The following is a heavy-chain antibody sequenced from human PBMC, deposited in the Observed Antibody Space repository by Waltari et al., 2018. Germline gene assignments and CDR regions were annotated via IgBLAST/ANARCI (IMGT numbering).Heavy chain of an antibody. CDR2: ITWDGGST. J-gene: IGHJ1*01. V-gene: IGHV3-43*01. CDR1: GLIFADYP. CDR3: AKEGGHNYGQKYFQH. D-gene: IGHD5-18*01. Sequence: EVQLVESGGVVVQPGGSLRLSCAVSGLIFADYPLHWVRQAPGKGLEWVSLITWDGGSTFYGDSVRGRFTISRDNSENSLHLQMNSLRSEDTALYYCAKEGGHNYGQKYFQHWGQGTLVTVSS.